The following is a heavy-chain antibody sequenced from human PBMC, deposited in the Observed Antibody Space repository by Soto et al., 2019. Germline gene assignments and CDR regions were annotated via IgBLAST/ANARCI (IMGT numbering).Heavy chain of an antibody. CDR3: AKDPSSSWPHASDI. CDR2: ISGSGGST. Sequence: GGSLRLSCVASGLTFSSYAMSWVRQAPGKGLEWVSAISGSGGSTYYADSVKGRFTISRDNSKNTLYLQMNSLRAEDTAVYYCAKDPSSSWPHASDIWGKGPMVTVSS. V-gene: IGHV3-23*01. CDR1: GLTFSSYA. D-gene: IGHD6-13*01. J-gene: IGHJ3*02.